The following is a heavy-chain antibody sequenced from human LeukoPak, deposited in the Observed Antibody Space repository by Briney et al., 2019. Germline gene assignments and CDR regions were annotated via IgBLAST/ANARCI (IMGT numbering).Heavy chain of an antibody. J-gene: IGHJ4*02. D-gene: IGHD3-10*01. CDR1: GYTFTGYY. Sequence: ASVKVSCKDSGYTFTGYYMHWVRQAPGQGLEWMGWINPNSGGTNYAQKFQGRVTMTRDTSISTAYMELSRLRSDDTAVYYCARPSYYGSGSSPDYWGQGTLVTVSS. CDR2: INPNSGGT. CDR3: ARPSYYGSGSSPDY. V-gene: IGHV1-2*02.